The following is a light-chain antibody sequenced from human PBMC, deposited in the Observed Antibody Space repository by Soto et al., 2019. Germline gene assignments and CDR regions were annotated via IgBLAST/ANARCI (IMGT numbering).Light chain of an antibody. Sequence: QSALTQPASVSGSPGQSITISCTGTSSDVGGYNYVSWYQQHPGKAPKLMISDVSNRPSGVSNRFSGSKSGNTASLTISGLQAEDEADYYCSSYTSSSTPYVVFGGGTKVTVL. J-gene: IGLJ2*01. CDR2: DVS. CDR1: SSDVGGYNY. CDR3: SSYTSSSTPYVV. V-gene: IGLV2-14*01.